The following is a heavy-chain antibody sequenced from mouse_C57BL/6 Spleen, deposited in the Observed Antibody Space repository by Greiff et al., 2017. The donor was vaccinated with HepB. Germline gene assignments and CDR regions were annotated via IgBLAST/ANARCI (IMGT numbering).Heavy chain of an antibody. D-gene: IGHD1-1*01. CDR1: GYTFTSYW. CDR2: INPSSGYT. J-gene: IGHJ4*01. CDR3: ASYGSTVGYAVVY. Sequence: VQLQQSGAELAKPGASVKLSCKASGYTFTSYWMHWVKQRPGQGLEWIGYINPSSGYTKYNQKFKDKATLTADTSSSTAYMQLSSLTYEDSAVYDWASYGSTVGYAVVYWGQGTSVTVSS. V-gene: IGHV1-7*01.